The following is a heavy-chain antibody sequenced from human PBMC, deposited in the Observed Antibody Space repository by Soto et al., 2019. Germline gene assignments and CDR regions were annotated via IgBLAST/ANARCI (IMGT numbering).Heavy chain of an antibody. CDR1: GFTFSSYA. D-gene: IGHD6-19*01. CDR2: ISGSGVST. CDR3: AYTSQWLPAEYFQH. V-gene: IGHV3-23*01. Sequence: EVQLLESGGGLVQPGGSLRLSCAASGFTFSSYAMSWVRQAPGKGLEWSSAISGSGVSTYYAYYVKGRFTIPRDYSKNTLYLQMNSLRAAETAVYYCAYTSQWLPAEYFQHWGQGTLVTVSS. J-gene: IGHJ1*01.